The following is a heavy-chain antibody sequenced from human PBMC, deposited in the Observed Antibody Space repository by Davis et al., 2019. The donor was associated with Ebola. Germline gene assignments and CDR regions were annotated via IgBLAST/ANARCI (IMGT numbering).Heavy chain of an antibody. D-gene: IGHD2-2*02. J-gene: IGHJ4*02. Sequence: ASVKVSCKASGYTFTSYYMHWVRQAPGQGLEWMGIINPSGGSTSYAQKFQGRVTMTRDTSTSTVYMELSSLRSEDTAVYYCARERGGYCSSTSCYTGGDYWGQGTLVTVSS. V-gene: IGHV1-46*01. CDR3: ARERGGYCSSTSCYTGGDY. CDR1: GYTFTSYY. CDR2: INPSGGST.